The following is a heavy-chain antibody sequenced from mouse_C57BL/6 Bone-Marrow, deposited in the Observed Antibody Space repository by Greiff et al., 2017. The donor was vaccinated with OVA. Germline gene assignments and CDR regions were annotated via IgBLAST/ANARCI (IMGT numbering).Heavy chain of an antibody. J-gene: IGHJ4*01. CDR2: IWSGGST. D-gene: IGHD4-1*01. CDR3: AVTGTVAMDY. V-gene: IGHV2-2*01. Sequence: QVQLKESGPGLVQPSQSLSITCTVSGFSLTSYGVHWVRQSPGKGLEWLGVIWSGGSTDYNAAFISRLSISKDNSKSQVFFKMNSLQADDTAIYYWAVTGTVAMDYWGQGTSVTGSS. CDR1: GFSLTSYG.